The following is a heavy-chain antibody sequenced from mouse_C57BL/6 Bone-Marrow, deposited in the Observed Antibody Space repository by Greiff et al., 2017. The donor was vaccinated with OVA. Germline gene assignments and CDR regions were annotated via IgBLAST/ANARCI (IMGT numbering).Heavy chain of an antibody. D-gene: IGHD2-13*01. CDR1: GFNIKDDY. J-gene: IGHJ2*01. V-gene: IGHV14-4*01. CDR3: TTAGRLAPYFDY. CDR2: IDPENGDT. Sequence: EVKLMESGAELVRPGASVKLSCTASGFNIKDDYMHWVKQRPEQGLEWIGWIDPENGDTEYASKFQGQATITADTSSNTAYLQHSSLTSEDTAVYYCTTAGRLAPYFDYWGQGTTLIGSS.